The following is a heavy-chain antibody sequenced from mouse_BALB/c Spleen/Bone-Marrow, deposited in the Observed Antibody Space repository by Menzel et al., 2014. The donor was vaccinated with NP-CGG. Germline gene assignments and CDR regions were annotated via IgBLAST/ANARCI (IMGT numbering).Heavy chain of an antibody. CDR1: GYTFTDYA. V-gene: IGHV1S137*01. CDR2: ISTYYGDA. CDR3: ARDLDY. J-gene: IGHJ2*01. Sequence: QVQLQQSGAELVMPGVSVKISCKGSGYTFTDYAMHWVKQSHAKSLEWIGVISTYYGDATYNQKFEGKATMTVDKSSSTAYMELARLTSEDSAIYYCARDLDYWGQGTTLTVSS.